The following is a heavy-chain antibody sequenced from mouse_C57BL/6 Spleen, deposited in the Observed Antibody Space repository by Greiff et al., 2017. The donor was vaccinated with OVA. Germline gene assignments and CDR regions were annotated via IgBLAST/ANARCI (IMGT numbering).Heavy chain of an antibody. V-gene: IGHV1-50*01. J-gene: IGHJ4*01. CDR1: GYTFTSYW. Sequence: QVQLQQSGAELVKPGASVKLSCKASGYTFTSYWMQWVKQRPGQGLEWIGEIDPSDSYTNYNQKFKGKATLTVDTSSSTAYMQLSSLTSEDSAVYYCARKGRRTAQAYYAMDYWGQGTSVTVSS. CDR2: IDPSDSYT. CDR3: ARKGRRTAQAYYAMDY. D-gene: IGHD3-2*02.